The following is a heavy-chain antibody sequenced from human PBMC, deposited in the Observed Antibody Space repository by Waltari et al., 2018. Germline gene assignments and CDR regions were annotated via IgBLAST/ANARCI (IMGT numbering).Heavy chain of an antibody. CDR2: ISGSDRRT. CDR3: ARQNYYYSXLYNYPFXY. CDR1: GFXFSDYX. Sequence: EVQLLESXGGLIQPGGSXRLSCXASGFXFSDYXMNWVRQAPGNGLEWVSDISGSDRRTHXAGSVKGRFXIAXDNXKNTXXLXXNGLRVEXXXVYXCARQNYYYSXLYNYPFXYWGRGTLVXVSS. D-gene: IGHD3-22*01. V-gene: IGHV3-23*01. J-gene: IGHJ4*02.